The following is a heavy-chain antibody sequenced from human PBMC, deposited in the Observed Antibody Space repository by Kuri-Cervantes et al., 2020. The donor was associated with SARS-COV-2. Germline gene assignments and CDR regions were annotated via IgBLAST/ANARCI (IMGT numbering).Heavy chain of an antibody. Sequence: GGSLRLSCAASGFTFSSYSMNWVRQAPGKGLEWVSSISSSSSYIYYADSVKGRFTISRDNAKNSLYLQMNSLRAEDTAVYYCARDSLYYDFWSGLYGPSHWGQGTLVTVSS. J-gene: IGHJ4*02. CDR1: GFTFSSYS. CDR3: ARDSLYYDFWSGLYGPSH. CDR2: ISSSSSYI. V-gene: IGHV3-21*01. D-gene: IGHD3-3*01.